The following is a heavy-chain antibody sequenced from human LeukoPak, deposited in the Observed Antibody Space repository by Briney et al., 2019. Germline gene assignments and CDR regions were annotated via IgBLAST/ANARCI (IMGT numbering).Heavy chain of an antibody. V-gene: IGHV1-2*02. D-gene: IGHD2-2*01. J-gene: IGHJ5*02. Sequence: GASVKVSCKASGYTFTGYYMHWVRQAPGQGLEWMGWINPNSGGTNYAQKFQGRVTMTRDTSISTAYMELSRLRSDDTAVYYCARAVDVVVPAAMGPWGQGTLVTVSS. CDR2: INPNSGGT. CDR1: GYTFTGYY. CDR3: ARAVDVVVPAAMGP.